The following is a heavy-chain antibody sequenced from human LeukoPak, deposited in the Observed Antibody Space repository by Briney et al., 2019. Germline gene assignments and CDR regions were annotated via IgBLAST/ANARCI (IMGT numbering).Heavy chain of an antibody. CDR1: GHTFSDHN. Sequence: ASVKISCKASGHTFSDHNMHWVRQAPGKGLEWMGRVDPEDGETIYAENFHGRVIITADTSTNTAYMELSSLRSEDTAVYYCATDRIDYGSGRRCYMDVWGKGTTVTVSS. CDR2: VDPEDGET. CDR3: ATDRIDYGSGRRCYMDV. J-gene: IGHJ6*03. V-gene: IGHV1-69-2*01. D-gene: IGHD3-10*01.